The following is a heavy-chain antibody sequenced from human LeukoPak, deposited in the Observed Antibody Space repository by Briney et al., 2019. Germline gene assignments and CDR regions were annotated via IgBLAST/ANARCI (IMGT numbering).Heavy chain of an antibody. CDR2: IFYSGRN. Sequence: SETLSLTCTVSGGSISNGDYYWSWIRQPPGKGLEWVGFIFYSGRNFSNPSLKSRATISVDTSKTQFSLKLSSVTAADTAIYYCASLTRNFDILTGYGPYYFDFWGQGTLVTVSS. CDR1: GGSISNGDYY. V-gene: IGHV4-30-4*08. CDR3: ASLTRNFDILTGYGPYYFDF. J-gene: IGHJ4*02. D-gene: IGHD3-9*01.